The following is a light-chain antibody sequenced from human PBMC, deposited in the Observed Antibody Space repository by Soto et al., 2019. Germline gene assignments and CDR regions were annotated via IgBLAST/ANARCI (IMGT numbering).Light chain of an antibody. CDR2: DVA. Sequence: EIVLTQSPVTLSLSPGDRATLSCRPSQSVSSFLAWYQQKPGQPPRLLIYDVANRAAGIPARFSGSGSGTDFTLTISSLEPEDFAVYYCQQRTDWTPVYTFGQGTKLEI. J-gene: IGKJ2*01. V-gene: IGKV3-11*01. CDR3: QQRTDWTPVYT. CDR1: QSVSSF.